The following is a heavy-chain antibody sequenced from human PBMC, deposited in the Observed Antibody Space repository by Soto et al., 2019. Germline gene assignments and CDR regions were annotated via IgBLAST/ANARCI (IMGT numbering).Heavy chain of an antibody. J-gene: IGHJ4*02. CDR1: GFTFNSYG. V-gene: IGHV3-30*18. CDR3: VKERLEQYQVLPFFEY. Sequence: QVKLVESGGGVVQPGRSLGLSCAASGFTFNSYGMHWVRQAPGKGLEWVAVISYDGSNKYYAGSVKGRFTISRDNSKNTLYLQMNSLRAEDTAVYYCVKERLEQYQVLPFFEYWGQGTLVIVSS. D-gene: IGHD2-2*01. CDR2: ISYDGSNK.